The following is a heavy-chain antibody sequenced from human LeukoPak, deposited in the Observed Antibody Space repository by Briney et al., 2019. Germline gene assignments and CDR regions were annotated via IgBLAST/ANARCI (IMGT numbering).Heavy chain of an antibody. V-gene: IGHV3-30*18. CDR2: ISYDGSNK. CDR3: AKDGDAGTSYYFYYMDV. Sequence: GGSLRLSCAASGFTFSSYGMHWVRQAPGKGLEWVAVISYDGSNKYYADSVKGRFTISRDNSKNTLYLQMNSLRAEDTAVYYCAKDGDAGTSYYFYYMDVWGKGTTVTVSS. CDR1: GFTFSSYG. J-gene: IGHJ6*03. D-gene: IGHD7-27*01.